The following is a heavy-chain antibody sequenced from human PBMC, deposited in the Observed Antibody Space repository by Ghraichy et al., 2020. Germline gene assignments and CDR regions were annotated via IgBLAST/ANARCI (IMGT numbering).Heavy chain of an antibody. V-gene: IGHV1-2*02. Sequence: ASVKVSCKASGYTFTAYYIHWVRQAPGQGLEWMGWINPDSGGTNYAQIFQGRVTMTRDTSISTAYMEMSRLRSDDTAIYYCVRSPRDAAAGNGSGWGQGTPVTVSS. J-gene: IGHJ4*02. CDR3: VRSPRDAAAGNGSG. D-gene: IGHD3-10*01. CDR1: GYTFTAYY. CDR2: INPDSGGT.